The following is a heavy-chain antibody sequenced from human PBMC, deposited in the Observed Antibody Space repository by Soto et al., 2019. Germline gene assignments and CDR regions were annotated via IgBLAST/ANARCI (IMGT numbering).Heavy chain of an antibody. CDR2: IWYDGSNK. J-gene: IGHJ4*02. CDR3: AKNTGGNSYYFDF. V-gene: IGHV3-33*03. Sequence: PGGSLRLSCAASGFTFGIYGMHWVRQAPGKGLEWVAVIWYDGSNKYHADSVKGRFTISRDNSKNTLYLQMNSLRAEDTAVYYCAKNTGGNSYYFDFWGQGTLVTVSS. D-gene: IGHD2-21*01. CDR1: GFTFGIYG.